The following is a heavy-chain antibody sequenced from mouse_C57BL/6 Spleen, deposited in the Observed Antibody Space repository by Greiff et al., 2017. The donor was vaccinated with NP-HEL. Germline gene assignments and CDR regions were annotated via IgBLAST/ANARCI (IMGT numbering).Heavy chain of an antibody. CDR2: IDPNRGGT. CDR1: GYTFTSSW. D-gene: IGHD1-1*01. V-gene: IGHV1-72*01. Sequence: QVQLQQPGAELVKPGASVKLSCKASGYTFTSSWMHWVKQRPGRGLEWIGRIDPNRGGTKYNEKFKSKATLTVDKPSSTAYMQLSSLTSEDSAVYYCARRDYGSLYAMDYWGQGTSVTVSS. CDR3: ARRDYGSLYAMDY. J-gene: IGHJ4*01.